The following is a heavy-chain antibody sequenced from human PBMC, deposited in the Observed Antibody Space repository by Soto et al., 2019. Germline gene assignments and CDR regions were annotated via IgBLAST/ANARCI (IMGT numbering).Heavy chain of an antibody. J-gene: IGHJ3*02. CDR3: VRDLRTAYYYGSGSYAAFDI. CDR1: GFTFSSYS. V-gene: IGHV3-48*01. Sequence: GESLKISCAASGFTFSSYSMNWVRQAPGKGLEWVSYISSSSSTIYYADSVKGRFTISRDNAKNSLYLQMNSLRAEDTAVYYCVRDLRTAYYYGSGSYAAFDIWGQGTMVTVSS. CDR2: ISSSSSTI. D-gene: IGHD3-10*01.